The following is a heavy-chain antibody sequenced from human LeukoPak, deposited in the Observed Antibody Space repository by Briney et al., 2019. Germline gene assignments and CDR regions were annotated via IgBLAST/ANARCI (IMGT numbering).Heavy chain of an antibody. CDR2: IYSSGST. CDR3: ARETSQKGAHYMDV. D-gene: IGHD3-16*01. Sequence: NPSETLSLTCTVSGGSISRGSYYWSWIRQPAGKGLEWIGRIYSSGSTNYNPSLKSRVTISVDTSKNQFSLKLSSVTAADTAVYYCARETSQKGAHYMDVWGKGTTVTISS. J-gene: IGHJ6*03. CDR1: GGSISRGSYY. V-gene: IGHV4-61*02.